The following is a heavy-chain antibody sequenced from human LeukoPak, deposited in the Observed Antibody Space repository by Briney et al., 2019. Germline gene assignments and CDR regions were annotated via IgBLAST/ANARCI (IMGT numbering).Heavy chain of an antibody. CDR1: GGSISSYY. V-gene: IGHV4-59*08. Sequence: SETLSLTCTVSGGSISSYYWSWIRQPPGKGLEWIGYIYYSGSTNYNPSLKSRVTISVDTSKNQFSLKLSSVTAADTAVYYCARHETVLGFMHGMDVWGQGTTVTVSS. D-gene: IGHD1-26*01. CDR3: ARHETVLGFMHGMDV. J-gene: IGHJ6*02. CDR2: IYYSGST.